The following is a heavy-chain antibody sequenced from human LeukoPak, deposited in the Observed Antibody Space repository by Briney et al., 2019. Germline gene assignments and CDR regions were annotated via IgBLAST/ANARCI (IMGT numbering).Heavy chain of an antibody. CDR2: IYYSGST. D-gene: IGHD2-2*02. J-gene: IGHJ4*02. V-gene: IGHV4-39*07. CDR1: GGSISSSSYY. CDR3: ARAKAGGWLYGGLFDY. Sequence: SETLSLTCTVSGGSISSSSYYWGWIRQPPGKGLEWIGSIYYSGSTYYNPSLKSRVTISVDTSKNQFSLKLSSVTAADTAVYYCARAKAGGWLYGGLFDYWGQGTLVTVSS.